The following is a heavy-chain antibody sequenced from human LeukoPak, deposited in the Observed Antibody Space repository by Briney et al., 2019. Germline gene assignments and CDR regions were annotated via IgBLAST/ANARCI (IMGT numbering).Heavy chain of an antibody. Sequence: ASVKVSFKASGYIFTYYPIQWVRQAPGQGREWMGWINAGNGKTKYSQKFQGRVTITRDTSASTAYMELSVLRSDDTAVYYCARARWTSTVTTYYLDFWGQGTLVTVSA. J-gene: IGHJ4*02. CDR2: INAGNGKT. CDR1: GYIFTYYP. CDR3: ARARWTSTVTTYYLDF. V-gene: IGHV1-3*01. D-gene: IGHD4-17*01.